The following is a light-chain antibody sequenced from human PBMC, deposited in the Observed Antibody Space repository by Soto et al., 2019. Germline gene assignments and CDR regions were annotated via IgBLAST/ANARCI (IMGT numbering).Light chain of an antibody. Sequence: EIVLTQSPGTLSLSPGERATLSCRASQSTSNNDLACYQQKPGQAPRLLIYGASIRATGIPARFSGSGSGTDFTLTTSRLEPEDFAVYYCQQYGSSGTFGQGTKVEI. CDR3: QQYGSSGT. CDR1: QSTSNND. V-gene: IGKV3-20*01. CDR2: GAS. J-gene: IGKJ1*01.